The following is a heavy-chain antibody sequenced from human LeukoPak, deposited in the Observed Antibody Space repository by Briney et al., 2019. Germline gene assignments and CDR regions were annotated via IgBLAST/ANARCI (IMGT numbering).Heavy chain of an antibody. D-gene: IGHD6-19*01. V-gene: IGHV3-7*03. Sequence: GGSLRLSCAASGFTFSSYWMSWVRQAPGKELEWVANIKQDGSEKYYVDSVKGRFTISRDNAKNSLYLQMNSLRAEDTAFYYCTKDVGVAVTGSFDLWGRGTLVTVSS. CDR1: GFTFSSYW. J-gene: IGHJ2*01. CDR3: TKDVGVAVTGSFDL. CDR2: IKQDGSEK.